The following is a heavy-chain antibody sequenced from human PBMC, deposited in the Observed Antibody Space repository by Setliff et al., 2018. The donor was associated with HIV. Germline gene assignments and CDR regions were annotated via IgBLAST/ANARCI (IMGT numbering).Heavy chain of an antibody. CDR1: GFTFSSYA. D-gene: IGHD6-19*01. Sequence: GGSLRLSCAASGFTFSSYAMSWVRQAPGKGLQWVSAMSGSGANAYYADSVKGRFTVSRDNSKNTLYLHMNSLRAEDTAVYHCAKVEKYNSAWFDPWGQGTLVTVS. V-gene: IGHV3-23*01. CDR2: MSGSGANA. J-gene: IGHJ5*02. CDR3: AKVEKYNSAWFDP.